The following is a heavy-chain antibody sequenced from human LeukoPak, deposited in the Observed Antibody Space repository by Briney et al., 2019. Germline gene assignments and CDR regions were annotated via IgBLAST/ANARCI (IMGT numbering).Heavy chain of an antibody. J-gene: IGHJ4*02. V-gene: IGHV4-34*01. Sequence: PSETLSLTCAVYGGSFSGHYWSWIRQPPGKGLEWIGEINHSGSTNYNPSLKSGVTMSVDTSKNQFSLKLSSGAAADTAVYYCARGSGSYHYWGQGTLVTVSS. D-gene: IGHD1-26*01. CDR3: ARGSGSYHY. CDR2: INHSGST. CDR1: GGSFSGHY.